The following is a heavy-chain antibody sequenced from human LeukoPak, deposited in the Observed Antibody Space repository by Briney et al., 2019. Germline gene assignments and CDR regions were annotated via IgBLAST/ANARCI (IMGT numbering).Heavy chain of an antibody. CDR1: GGSISSYY. Sequence: SETLSLTCTVSGGSISSYYWSWIRQPPGKGLEWIGYIYYSGSTNYNPSLKGRVTMSVDTSKNQFSLKLSSVTAADTAVYYCARSGWSNYYYYYMDVWGKGTTVTISS. CDR3: ARSGWSNYYYYYMDV. D-gene: IGHD6-19*01. J-gene: IGHJ6*03. CDR2: IYYSGST. V-gene: IGHV4-59*12.